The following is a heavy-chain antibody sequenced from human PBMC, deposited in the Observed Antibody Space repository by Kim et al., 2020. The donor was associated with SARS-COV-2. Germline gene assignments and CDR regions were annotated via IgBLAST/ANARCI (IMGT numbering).Heavy chain of an antibody. J-gene: IGHJ5*02. CDR2: IYSSVSP. CDR1: GGSIGSYY. CDR3: ARGPMVAAGGAMDL. Sequence: SETLSLTCTVSGGSIGSYYWSWIRQPAGKELEWIGRIYSSVSPNYNPSLTSRVTMSLDASKKQFSLKLKSVTAADTAVYYCARGPMVAAGGAMDLWGQG. V-gene: IGHV4-4*07. D-gene: IGHD6-13*01.